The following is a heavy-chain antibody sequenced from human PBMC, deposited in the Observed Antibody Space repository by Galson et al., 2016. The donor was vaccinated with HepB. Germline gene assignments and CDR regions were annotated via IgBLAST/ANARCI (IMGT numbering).Heavy chain of an antibody. CDR1: GFSLRSYW. J-gene: IGHJ4*02. CDR2: ISTDGSSA. Sequence: SLRLSCAASGFSLRSYWMHWVRQAPGKGLVWVSRISTDGSSATYADSVKGRFTITRDNAKNTLYLEMNSLRAEDTAGYYCARAPVLPATVGGYDHWGQGTLVTVSS. V-gene: IGHV3-74*01. D-gene: IGHD2-2*01. CDR3: ARAPVLPATVGGYDH.